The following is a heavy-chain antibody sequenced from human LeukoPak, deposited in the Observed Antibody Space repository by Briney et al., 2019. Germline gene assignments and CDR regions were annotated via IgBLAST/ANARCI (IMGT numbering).Heavy chain of an antibody. CDR1: GFTVSSNY. V-gene: IGHV3-53*01. CDR2: IYSGGST. Sequence: GGSLRLSCAASGFTVSSNYMSWVRQAPGKGLEWVSVIYSGGSTYYADSVKGRFTISRDNSKNTLYLQMNSLRAEDTAVYYCARSPQNYYGSGSYPDYWGQGTLVTVSS. J-gene: IGHJ4*02. D-gene: IGHD3-10*01. CDR3: ARSPQNYYGSGSYPDY.